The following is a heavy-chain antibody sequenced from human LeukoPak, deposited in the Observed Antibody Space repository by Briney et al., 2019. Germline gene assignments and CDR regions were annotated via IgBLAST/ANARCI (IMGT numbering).Heavy chain of an antibody. D-gene: IGHD1-14*01. J-gene: IGHJ4*02. Sequence: GGSLRLSCAASGFTFRSYWMSWVRQAPGKGLEWVANIKEDGSEKYHVESVKGRFTISRDNAKNSLYLQMNSLRVEDTAVYHCVRQPDSARYGFDYWGRGTQVTVSS. CDR3: VRQPDSARYGFDY. CDR1: GFTFRSYW. V-gene: IGHV3-7*03. CDR2: IKEDGSEK.